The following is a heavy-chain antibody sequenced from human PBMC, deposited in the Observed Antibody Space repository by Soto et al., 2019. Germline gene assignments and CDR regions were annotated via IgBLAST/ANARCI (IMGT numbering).Heavy chain of an antibody. CDR3: ARKSDSSPVPEADGV. D-gene: IGHD2-8*01. J-gene: IGHJ4*02. Sequence: VQLVETGGGLIQPGGSRRLSCAASGFSVGSNYMTWVRQSPGKGLEWVSLIYSNGDTDYADSVKGRFSISRDNFKNTLYLQMNNLRAEDTAVYHCARKSDSSPVPEADGVWGRGTLVTVSS. CDR2: IYSNGDT. CDR1: GFSVGSNY. V-gene: IGHV3-53*02.